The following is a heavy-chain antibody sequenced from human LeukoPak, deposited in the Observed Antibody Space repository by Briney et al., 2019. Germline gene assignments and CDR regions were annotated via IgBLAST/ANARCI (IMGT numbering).Heavy chain of an antibody. CDR1: GYTLTELS. D-gene: IGHD3-9*01. CDR2: FGPEDGET. V-gene: IGHV1-24*01. J-gene: IGHJ6*02. CDR3: ATYYDILTGYSSPKYYYYYGMDV. Sequence: ASVKVSCKVSGYTLTELSMHWVRQAPGKGLEWMGGFGPEDGETIYAQKFQGRVTMPEDTSTDTAYMELSSLRSGDTAVYYCATYYDILTGYSSPKYYYYYGMDVWGQGTTVTVSS.